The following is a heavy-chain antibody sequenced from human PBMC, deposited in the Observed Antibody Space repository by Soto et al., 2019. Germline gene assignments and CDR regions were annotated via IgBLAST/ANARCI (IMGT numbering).Heavy chain of an antibody. CDR2: IRQDAGEK. V-gene: IGHV3-7*01. CDR1: EFTFNNFW. D-gene: IGHD6-19*01. J-gene: IGHJ4*02. CDR3: ARERRGSSGSYYFDI. Sequence: GGSLRLSCRASEFTFNNFWMTWVRQSPGKGLEWVASIRQDAGEKYYVDSVKGRFTIFRDNTRNSLFLQMNSLGVEDTSVYYCARERRGSSGSYYFDIWGQGTLVTVSS.